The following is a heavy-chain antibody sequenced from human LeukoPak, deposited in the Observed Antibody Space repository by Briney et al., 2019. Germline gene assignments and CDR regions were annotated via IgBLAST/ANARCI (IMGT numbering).Heavy chain of an antibody. D-gene: IGHD2-15*01. Sequence: PGGSLRLSCAASGFSFSDYDIHWVRLAPGKGLEWVTFIRYDGSNTYYADSVKGRFTISRDTAKNTLYLQMNSLRTADTAVYYCVNGFCYLKCWGQGTLVTVSS. CDR2: IRYDGSNT. CDR1: GFSFSDYD. J-gene: IGHJ4*02. V-gene: IGHV3-30*02. CDR3: VNGFCYLKC.